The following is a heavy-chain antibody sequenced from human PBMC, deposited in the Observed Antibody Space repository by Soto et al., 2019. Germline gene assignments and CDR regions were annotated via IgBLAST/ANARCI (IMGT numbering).Heavy chain of an antibody. CDR3: ARDSSSGWYVGHFDY. CDR2: IYYSGST. CDR1: GGSISSGGYY. V-gene: IGHV4-31*02. D-gene: IGHD6-19*01. J-gene: IGHJ4*02. Sequence: SETLSVTWTVSGGSISSGGYYWSWIRQHPGKGLEWIGYIYYSGSTYYNPSLKSRVTISVDTSKNQFSLKLSSVTAADTAVYYCARDSSSGWYVGHFDYWGQGTLVTVSS.